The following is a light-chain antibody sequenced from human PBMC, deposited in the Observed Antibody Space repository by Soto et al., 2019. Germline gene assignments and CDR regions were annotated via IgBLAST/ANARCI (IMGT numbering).Light chain of an antibody. Sequence: DMQMTQSPSTLSASVGDRVTITCRASQSISSWLAWYQQKPGKAPKLLIYKASSLESGVPSRFRGSGSGTEFTLTISLLQPDDFATYYCQQYNTYSWTFGQGTKVEIK. CDR2: KAS. J-gene: IGKJ1*01. CDR1: QSISSW. CDR3: QQYNTYSWT. V-gene: IGKV1-5*03.